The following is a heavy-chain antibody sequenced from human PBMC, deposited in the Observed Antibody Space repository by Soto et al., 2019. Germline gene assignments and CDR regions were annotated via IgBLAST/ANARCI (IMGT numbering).Heavy chain of an antibody. CDR3: ATRGKWENIGIFGY. Sequence: QVQLVQSGAEVKKPGASVKVSCKASGYTFTSYGISWVRQAPGQGLEWMGWISAYNGNTNYAQKLQGRVTMTTDTSTSTAYLELRSLRSDAPAVYYCATRGKWENIGIFGYWGQGTLGTVSS. CDR2: ISAYNGNT. CDR1: GYTFTSYG. J-gene: IGHJ4*02. V-gene: IGHV1-18*01. D-gene: IGHD1-26*01.